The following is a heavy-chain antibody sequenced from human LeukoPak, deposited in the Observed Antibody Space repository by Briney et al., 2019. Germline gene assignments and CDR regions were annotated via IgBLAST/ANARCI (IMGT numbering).Heavy chain of an antibody. J-gene: IGHJ3*02. CDR2: IKQDGSEK. CDR1: EFTFPMYW. Sequence: GGSLRLSCAASEFTFPMYWMTWVRQAPGKGLEWVADIKQDGSEKYYVDSVKGRFTISRQNAKNSLFLQMNSLRAEDTAVYYCARHRSGGSQDDAFDIWGQGTMVTVSS. D-gene: IGHD2-15*01. V-gene: IGHV3-7*02. CDR3: ARHRSGGSQDDAFDI.